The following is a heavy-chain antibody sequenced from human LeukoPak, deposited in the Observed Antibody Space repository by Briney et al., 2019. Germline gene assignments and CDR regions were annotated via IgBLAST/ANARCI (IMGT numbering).Heavy chain of an antibody. CDR3: ARVLGSSPLD. CDR1: GGSFSGYY. CDR2: INHSGST. J-gene: IGHJ4*02. Sequence: RTSETLSLTCAVYGGSFSGYYWSWIRQPPGKGLEWIGEINHSGSTNYNPSLKSRVTISVDTSKNQFSLKLGSVTAADTAVYYCARVLGSSPLDWGQGTLVTVSS. D-gene: IGHD2-15*01. V-gene: IGHV4-34*01.